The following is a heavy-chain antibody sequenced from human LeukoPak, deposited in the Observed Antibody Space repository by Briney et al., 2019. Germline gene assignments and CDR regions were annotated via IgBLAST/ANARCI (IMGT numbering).Heavy chain of an antibody. Sequence: PGGSLRLSCAASGFTFSSYAMSWVRQAPGKGLEWVSVISGSGDNTYYADSVKGRLTISRDNSKNTLYLQMNSLRGEDTAVYYCAKGSYDLFDYWGQGTLVTVSS. D-gene: IGHD5-12*01. J-gene: IGHJ4*02. CDR1: GFTFSSYA. CDR2: ISGSGDNT. CDR3: AKGSYDLFDY. V-gene: IGHV3-23*01.